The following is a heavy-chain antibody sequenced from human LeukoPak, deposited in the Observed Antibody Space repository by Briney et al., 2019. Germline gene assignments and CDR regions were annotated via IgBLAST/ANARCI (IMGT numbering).Heavy chain of an antibody. CDR3: ARVGPMVVVVPAATYYYYGMDV. J-gene: IGHJ6*02. CDR1: GYTFTGYY. CDR2: INPNSGGT. V-gene: IGHV1-2*02. Sequence: ASVKVSCKASGYTFTGYYMHWVRQAPGQGLEWMGWINPNSGGTNYAQKFQGRVTMTRDTSISTAYMELSRLRSDGTAVYYCARVGPMVVVVPAATYYYYGMDVWGQGTTVSVSS. D-gene: IGHD2-2*01.